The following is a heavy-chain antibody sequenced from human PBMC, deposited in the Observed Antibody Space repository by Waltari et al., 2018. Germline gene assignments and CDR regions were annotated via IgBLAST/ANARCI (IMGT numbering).Heavy chain of an antibody. Sequence: QLQLQESGPGLVKPSETLSLTCTVSGGSISSSSYYWGWIRQPPGKGLEWIGSIYYSGRTDYNPALNQLVTISVDTSKNQFSLKLSSVTAADTAVYYCAGLYDYVCGSFFGPKGYWVQGSLVTVSS. J-gene: IGHJ4*02. D-gene: IGHD3-16*01. CDR1: GGSISSSSYY. CDR3: AGLYDYVCGSFFGPKGY. CDR2: IYYSGRT. V-gene: IGHV4-39*01.